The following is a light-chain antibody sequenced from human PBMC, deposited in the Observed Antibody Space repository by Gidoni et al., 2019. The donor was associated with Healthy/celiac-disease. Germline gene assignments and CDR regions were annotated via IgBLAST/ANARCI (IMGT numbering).Light chain of an antibody. CDR1: SSDVWSYNL. J-gene: IGLJ1*01. CDR2: EGS. Sequence: QSALTQPASVSGSPGQSITISCTGTSSDVWSYNLVSWYQQHPGKAPKLMIYEGSKLPSGVSNRFSGSKSGNTASLTISGLQAEDEADYYCCSYAGSSTPYVFGTGTKVTVL. V-gene: IGLV2-23*01. CDR3: CSYAGSSTPYV.